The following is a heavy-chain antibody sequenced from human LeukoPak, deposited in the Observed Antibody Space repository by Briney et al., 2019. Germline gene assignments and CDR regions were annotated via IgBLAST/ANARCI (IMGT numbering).Heavy chain of an antibody. CDR3: AREVAKKDAFDI. Sequence: TGGSLRLSCAASGFTFSSYSMNWVRQAPGKGLEWVSSISSSSSYIYYADSVKGRFTISRDNAKNSLYLQMNSLRAEDTAVYYCAREVAKKDAFDIWGQGTMVTVSS. J-gene: IGHJ3*02. D-gene: IGHD5-12*01. CDR1: GFTFSSYS. CDR2: ISSSSSYI. V-gene: IGHV3-21*01.